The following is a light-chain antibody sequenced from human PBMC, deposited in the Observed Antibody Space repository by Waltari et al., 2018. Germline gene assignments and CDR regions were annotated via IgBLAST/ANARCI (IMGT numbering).Light chain of an antibody. Sequence: EIVMTQSPLSLHVTPGAAASISCRSRQSLLHSNGHNYLDLYLQKPGQPPQLLIYLGSSRASGVPDRFSGSGSGTDFILKISRVEADDVGLYFCMQALQSPSITFGQGTRLEIK. CDR3: MQALQSPSIT. V-gene: IGKV2-28*01. CDR1: QSLLHSNGHNY. CDR2: LGS. J-gene: IGKJ5*01.